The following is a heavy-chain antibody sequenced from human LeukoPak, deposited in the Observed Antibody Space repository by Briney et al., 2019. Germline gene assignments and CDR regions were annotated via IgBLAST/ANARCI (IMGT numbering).Heavy chain of an antibody. D-gene: IGHD3-22*01. J-gene: IGHJ3*02. V-gene: IGHV4-59*08. CDR2: IYYSGST. CDR3: ARRRDYYDSSGYYFPDAFDI. Sequence: ASETLSLTCTVSGGSISSYYWSWIRQPPGKGLEWIGYIYYSGSTNYNPSLKSRVTISVDTSKNQFSLKLSSVTAADTAVYYCARRRDYYDSSGYYFPDAFDIWGQGTMVTVSS. CDR1: GGSISSYY.